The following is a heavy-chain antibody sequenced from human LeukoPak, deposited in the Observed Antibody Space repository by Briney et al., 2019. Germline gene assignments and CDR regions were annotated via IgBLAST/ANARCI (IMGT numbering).Heavy chain of an antibody. V-gene: IGHV1-18*01. CDR3: AGIAAAGPYNWFDP. Sequence: ASVKVSCKASGYTFTSYGISWVRQAPGQGLEWMGWISAYNGNTNYAQKLQGRVTMTTDTSTSTAYMELRSLRSDDTAVYYCAGIAAAGPYNWFDPWGQGTLVTVSS. J-gene: IGHJ5*02. D-gene: IGHD6-13*01. CDR2: ISAYNGNT. CDR1: GYTFTSYG.